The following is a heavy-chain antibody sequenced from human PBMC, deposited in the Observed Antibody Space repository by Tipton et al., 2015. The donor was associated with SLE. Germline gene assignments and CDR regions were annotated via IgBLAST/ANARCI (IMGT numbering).Heavy chain of an antibody. CDR3: ARHDYDDNGYYMHYFDY. J-gene: IGHJ4*02. D-gene: IGHD3-22*01. CDR2: LYHSGNT. CDR1: GYSISSGYY. V-gene: IGHV4-38-2*01. Sequence: TLSLTCGVSGYSISSGYYWGWIRQPPGKGLEWIGSLYHSGNTYYNPSLQSRVSMSMDTSKNQVFLRLSSVTAADTAIYYCARHDYDDNGYYMHYFDYWGQGTLVTVSS.